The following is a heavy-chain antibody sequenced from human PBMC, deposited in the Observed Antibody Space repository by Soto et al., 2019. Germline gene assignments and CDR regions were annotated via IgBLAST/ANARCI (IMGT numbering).Heavy chain of an antibody. V-gene: IGHV1-18*01. CDR3: VRVRRGQMDY. CDR2: INVFNGDP. J-gene: IGHJ4*02. D-gene: IGHD3-10*01. CDR1: GYLFTDYG. Sequence: GASVKVSCKASGYLFTDYGIAWVRQAPGQGLGWMGWINVFNGDPRYAPNLQGRVTMTKDTSTNTASMELRSLRSDDTAVYFCVRVRRGQMDYWGQGSLVTVSS.